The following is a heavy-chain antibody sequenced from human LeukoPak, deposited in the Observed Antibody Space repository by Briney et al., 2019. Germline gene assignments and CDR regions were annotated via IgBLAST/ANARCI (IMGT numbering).Heavy chain of an antibody. J-gene: IGHJ4*02. V-gene: IGHV3-23*01. CDR2: ISGNSGST. D-gene: IGHD1-26*01. Sequence: GGSLRLSCAASGFTFSSYAMSWVRHAPGKGLEWVSSISGNSGSTYYSDSLKGRFTISTDNSKNTVYLQMNSLRAEDTAVYYCAKVSAWAMVGATYFDYWGQGTLVTVSS. CDR3: AKVSAWAMVGATYFDY. CDR1: GFTFSSYA.